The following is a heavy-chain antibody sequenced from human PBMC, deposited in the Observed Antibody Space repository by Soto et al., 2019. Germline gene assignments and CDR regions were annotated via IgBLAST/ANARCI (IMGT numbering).Heavy chain of an antibody. V-gene: IGHV3-33*08. CDR3: ASKGGGSSHAFDI. CDR1: GFTFSSYG. CDR2: IWYDGSNK. J-gene: IGHJ3*02. Sequence: GGSLRLSCAASGFTFSSYGMHWVRQAPGKGLEWVAVIWYDGSNKYYADSVKGRFTISRDNSKNTLYLQMNSLRAEDTAVYYCASKGGGSSHAFDIWGQGTMVTVSS. D-gene: IGHD6-13*01.